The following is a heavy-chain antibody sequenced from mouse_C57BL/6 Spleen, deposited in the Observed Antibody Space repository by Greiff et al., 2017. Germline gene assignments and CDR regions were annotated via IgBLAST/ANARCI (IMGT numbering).Heavy chain of an antibody. J-gene: IGHJ3*01. D-gene: IGHD2-4*01. CDR2: IDPSDSYT. CDR1: GYTFTSYW. V-gene: IGHV1-59*01. Sequence: QVQLQQPGAELVRPGTSVKLSCKASGYTFTSYWMHWVKQRPGQGLEWIGVIDPSDSYTNYNQKFKGKATLTVDTSSSTAYMQLSSLTSEDSAVYYGARRDDSWFAYWGQGTLVTVSA. CDR3: ARRDDSWFAY.